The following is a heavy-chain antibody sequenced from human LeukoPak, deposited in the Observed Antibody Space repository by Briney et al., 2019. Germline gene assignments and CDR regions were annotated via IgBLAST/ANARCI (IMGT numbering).Heavy chain of an antibody. CDR3: ARGGY. V-gene: IGHV3-30-3*01. D-gene: IGHD1-26*01. Sequence: GGSLRLSCAASGFTFGSYSLHWVRQSPDKGLEWVTSILYDGTRQYYADSVRGRFTISRDNSNNTLFLQMSSLGLDDTAVYYCARGGYWGQGTLVTVSS. CDR2: ILYDGTRQ. CDR1: GFTFGSYS. J-gene: IGHJ4*02.